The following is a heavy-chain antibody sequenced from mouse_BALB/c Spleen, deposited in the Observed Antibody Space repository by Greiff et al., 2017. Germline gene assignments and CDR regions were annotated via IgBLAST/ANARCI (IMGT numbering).Heavy chain of an antibody. CDR3: ARSPGTYFDY. J-gene: IGHJ4*01. CDR2: INPSTGYT. V-gene: IGHV1-7*01. CDR1: GYTFTSYW. Sequence: QVQLQQSGAELAKPGASVKMSCKASGYTFTSYWMHWVKQRPGQGLEWIGYINPSTGYTEYNQKFKDKATLTADKSSSTAYMQLISLTSEDSAVYYCARSPGTYFDYWGQGTSVTVSS. D-gene: IGHD4-1*01.